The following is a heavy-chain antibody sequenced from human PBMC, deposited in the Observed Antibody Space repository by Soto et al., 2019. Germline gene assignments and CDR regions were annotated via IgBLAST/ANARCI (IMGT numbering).Heavy chain of an antibody. Sequence: GGSLRLSCAASVFTYSTYAMSWVRQAPGKGPEWVSAISGSGGTTYYADSVKGRFTLSRDNSKDTLYLQMNSLKAEDTALYFCGKPFSGSDLFDNRGQGTQVTVSS. CDR1: VFTYSTYA. CDR3: GKPFSGSDLFDN. V-gene: IGHV3-23*01. CDR2: ISGSGGTT. D-gene: IGHD1-26*01. J-gene: IGHJ4*02.